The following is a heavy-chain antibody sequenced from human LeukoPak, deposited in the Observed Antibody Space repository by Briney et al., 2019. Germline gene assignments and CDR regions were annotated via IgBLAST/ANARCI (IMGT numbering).Heavy chain of an antibody. D-gene: IGHD5-12*01. Sequence: PGGSLRLSCAASGFIFSSYWMHWVRQAPGKGLVWVSRINSDGSSITYADSVKGRFTISRDNAKNTLFLQMNSLRVEDTALYYCAREGRVSGYDFDCWGQGTLVTVSS. V-gene: IGHV3-74*03. CDR3: AREGRVSGYDFDC. CDR1: GFIFSSYW. CDR2: INSDGSSI. J-gene: IGHJ4*02.